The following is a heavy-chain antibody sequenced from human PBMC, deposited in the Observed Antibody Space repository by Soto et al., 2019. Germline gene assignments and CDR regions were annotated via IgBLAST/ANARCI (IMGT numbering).Heavy chain of an antibody. J-gene: IGHJ4*02. CDR2: LYHSGST. CDR1: SGSISSNNW. V-gene: IGHV4-4*02. Sequence: QVQLQESGPGLVKPSGTLSLTCAVSSGSISSNNWWSWVRQPPGQGLEWIGELYHSGSTTYNPSLESRVTISVDKSKNQFSLKLSSVTAADTAVYYCAARQAYGDYIFYYGGQGTLVTVSS. D-gene: IGHD4-17*01. CDR3: AARQAYGDYIFYY.